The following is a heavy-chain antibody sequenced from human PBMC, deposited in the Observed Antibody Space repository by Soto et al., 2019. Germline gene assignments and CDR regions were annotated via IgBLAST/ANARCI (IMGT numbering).Heavy chain of an antibody. D-gene: IGHD3-16*01. V-gene: IGHV4-30-4*01. CDR2: IYYSGST. Sequence: QVQLQESGPGLVKPSQTLSLTCTVSGGSISSGDYYWSWIRQPPGKGLEWIGYIYYSGSTYYNPSLKSRVTISVDTSKNQCSLKLSSVTAADTAVYYCAGASTYVPTTPLDYWGQGTLVTVSA. CDR1: GGSISSGDYY. CDR3: AGASTYVPTTPLDY. J-gene: IGHJ4*02.